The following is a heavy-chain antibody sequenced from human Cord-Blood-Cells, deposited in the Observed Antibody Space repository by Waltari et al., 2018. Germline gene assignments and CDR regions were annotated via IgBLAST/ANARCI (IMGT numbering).Heavy chain of an antibody. CDR1: GSTFTTYD. D-gene: IGHD5-12*01. J-gene: IGHJ6*03. Sequence: QVQLVQSGAEVKKPGASVKVSCKASGSTFTTYDINWVRPATGQGLEWMGWMNPNSGNTGYAQKFQGRVTITRNTSISTAYMELSSLRSEDTAVYYCARAYSGYDLSYYYYMDVWGKGTTVTVSS. CDR2: MNPNSGNT. V-gene: IGHV1-8*03. CDR3: ARAYSGYDLSYYYYMDV.